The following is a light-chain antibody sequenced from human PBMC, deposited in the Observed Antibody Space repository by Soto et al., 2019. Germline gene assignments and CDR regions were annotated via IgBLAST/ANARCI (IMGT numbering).Light chain of an antibody. J-gene: IGKJ3*01. V-gene: IGKV1-33*01. CDR1: QDIYNY. Sequence: DIQMTQSPSSLSAFVGDRVTITCQASQDIYNYLNWYQQKPGKAPKLLIYDASNLETGVPSRFSGSGSGTDFTFTISSLQPEDIARYYCQQHDNPPFTFGPGTQVGIK. CDR2: DAS. CDR3: QQHDNPPFT.